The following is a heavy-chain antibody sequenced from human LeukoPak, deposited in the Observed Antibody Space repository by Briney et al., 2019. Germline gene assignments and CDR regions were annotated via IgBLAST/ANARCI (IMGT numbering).Heavy chain of an antibody. CDR3: AGGSYPGWINGEFDF. CDR2: IYYSGST. CDR1: GGSISSSSYY. Sequence: SETLSLTCTVSGGSISSSSYYWGWIRQPPGKGLEWIGNIYYSGSTYYNPSLKSRLTISVDTSKNQFSLKLSSVTAADTAVYYCAGGSYPGWINGEFDFWGQGTLVIVSS. J-gene: IGHJ4*02. D-gene: IGHD3-16*02. V-gene: IGHV4-39*07.